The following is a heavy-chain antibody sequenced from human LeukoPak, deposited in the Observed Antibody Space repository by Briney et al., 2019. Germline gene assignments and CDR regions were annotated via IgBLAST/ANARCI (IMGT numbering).Heavy chain of an antibody. D-gene: IGHD3-22*01. V-gene: IGHV1-18*01. CDR3: ATSRDYYDSSGYYDY. CDR1: GYTFTSYG. CDR2: ISAYNGNT. J-gene: IGHJ4*02. Sequence: EASVKVSCKASGYTFTSYGISWVRQAPGQGPEWMGWISAYNGNTNYAQKLQGRVTMTTDTSTSTAYMELRSLRSDDTAVYYCATSRDYYDSSGYYDYWGQGTLVTVSS.